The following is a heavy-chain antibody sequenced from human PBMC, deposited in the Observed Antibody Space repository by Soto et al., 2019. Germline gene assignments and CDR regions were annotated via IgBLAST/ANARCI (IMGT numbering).Heavy chain of an antibody. V-gene: IGHV3-23*01. Sequence: EVHLLESGGGVVQPGGSLRLSCEASGFNFKKFAMGWVRQAPGEGLEWVSGISCCGGSTFYADSVKGRFSLARDDSKNTLSLQVNRLRVEDTAHYYCAKADGEQWRIPHLDNWGQGTLVTVS. CDR2: ISCCGGST. J-gene: IGHJ4*02. CDR1: GFNFKKFA. D-gene: IGHD6-19*01. CDR3: AKADGEQWRIPHLDN.